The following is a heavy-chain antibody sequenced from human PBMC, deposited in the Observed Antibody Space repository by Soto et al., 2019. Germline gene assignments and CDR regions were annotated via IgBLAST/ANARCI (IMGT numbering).Heavy chain of an antibody. CDR1: GYTFTSYD. CDR3: ARGRLVAGTVDS. J-gene: IGHJ4*02. Sequence: QVQLVQSGAEVKKPGASVKVACKASGYTFTSYDIKWVRQATGQGLEWMGWMNPTTGSTGFAQKFQGRVTMISNTSISAAYLELSRLTSEATAVYYCARGRLVAGTVDSWGQGTLVTVSS. CDR2: MNPTTGST. D-gene: IGHD1-7*01. V-gene: IGHV1-8*01.